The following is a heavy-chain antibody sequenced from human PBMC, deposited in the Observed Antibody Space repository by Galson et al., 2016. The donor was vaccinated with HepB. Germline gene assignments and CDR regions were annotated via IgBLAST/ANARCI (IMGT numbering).Heavy chain of an antibody. D-gene: IGHD2-2*01. CDR3: AKEGVAYTTTWFSAFDF. Sequence: SLRLSCAASGFTFSRYGIHWVRQAPGKGLEWVAVISYDGSFKYYADSVKGQFTISRDNSKSTLYLQMNSLRVEDTAVYYCAKEGVAYTTTWFSAFDFWGQGTMVTVSS. J-gene: IGHJ3*01. V-gene: IGHV3-30*18. CDR1: GFTFSRYG. CDR2: ISYDGSFK.